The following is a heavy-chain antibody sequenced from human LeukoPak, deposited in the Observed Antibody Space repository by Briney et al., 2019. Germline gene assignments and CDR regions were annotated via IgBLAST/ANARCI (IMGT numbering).Heavy chain of an antibody. CDR3: ARYPNGGRHPGY. D-gene: IGHD4-23*01. CDR2: IKQDGSEK. J-gene: IGHJ4*02. CDR1: GFTFSSYR. Sequence: LAGGSLRLSRAASGFTFSSYRMSWVRQAPGKGLEWVANIKQDGSEKYYVDSVKGRFTISRDNAKNSLYLQMNSLRAEDTAVYYCARYPNGGRHPGYWGQGTLVTVSS. V-gene: IGHV3-7*01.